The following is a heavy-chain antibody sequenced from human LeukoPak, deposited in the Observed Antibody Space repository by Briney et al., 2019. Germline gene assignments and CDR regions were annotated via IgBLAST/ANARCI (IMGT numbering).Heavy chain of an antibody. J-gene: IGHJ4*02. CDR1: GGSFSGYY. Sequence: SETLSLTCAVYGGSFSGYYWSWIRQPPGKGLEWIGEINHSGSTNYNPSLKSRVTISVDTSKNQFSLKLSSVTAADTAVYYCARDHRMGYWGQGTLVTVSS. D-gene: IGHD2-8*01. V-gene: IGHV4-34*01. CDR2: INHSGST. CDR3: ARDHRMGY.